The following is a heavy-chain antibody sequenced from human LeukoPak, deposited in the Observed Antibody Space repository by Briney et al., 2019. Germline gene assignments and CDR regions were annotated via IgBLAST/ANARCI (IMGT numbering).Heavy chain of an antibody. CDR3: ARGPLVVVVAARWFDP. V-gene: IGHV4-34*01. J-gene: IGHJ5*02. Sequence: PSETLSLTCAVYGGSFSGYYWSWIRQPPGKGLEWIGEINHSGSTNYNPSLKSRVTISVDTSKNQFSLKLSSVTAADTAVYYCARGPLVVVVAARWFDPWGQGTPVTVSS. CDR2: INHSGST. D-gene: IGHD2-15*01. CDR1: GGSFSGYY.